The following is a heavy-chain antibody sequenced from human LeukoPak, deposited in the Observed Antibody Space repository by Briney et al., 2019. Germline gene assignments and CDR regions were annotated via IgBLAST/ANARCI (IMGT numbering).Heavy chain of an antibody. D-gene: IGHD6-13*01. V-gene: IGHV4-59*01. CDR1: GGSFSGYY. CDR2: ISYSGNT. CDR3: ARSGRGAAGTRYISDF. J-gene: IGHJ4*02. Sequence: SETLSLTCAVYGGSFSGYYWTWIRQPPGKGLEWIGFISYSGNTNYNPSLKSRVTLLVDTSKNHFSLELSSVTAADTAVYYCARSGRGAAGTRYISDFWGQGTLVTVSS.